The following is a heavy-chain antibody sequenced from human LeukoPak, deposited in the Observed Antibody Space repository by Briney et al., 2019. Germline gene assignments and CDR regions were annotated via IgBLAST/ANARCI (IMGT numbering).Heavy chain of an antibody. D-gene: IGHD3-22*01. CDR2: IKSKTDGGTT. J-gene: IGHJ4*02. V-gene: IGHV3-15*01. CDR3: TTDSSGIDY. Sequence: GGSLRLSCAASGFTFSSYAMSWVRQAPGKGLEWVGRIKSKTDGGTTDYAAPVKGRFTISRGDSKNTLYLQMNSLKTEDTAVYYCTTDSSGIDYWGQGTLVTVSS. CDR1: GFTFSSYA.